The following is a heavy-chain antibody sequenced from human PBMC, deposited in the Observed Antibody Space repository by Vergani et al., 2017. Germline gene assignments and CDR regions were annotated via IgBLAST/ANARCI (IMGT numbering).Heavy chain of an antibody. V-gene: IGHV1-69*04. CDR2: IIPILGIA. CDR1: GGTFSSYA. CDR3: ASAASMVRGVIVY. J-gene: IGHJ4*02. Sequence: QVQLVQSGAEVKKPGSPVKVSCKASGGTFSSYAISWVRQAPGQGLEWMGRIIPILGIANYAQKFQGRVTITADKSTSTAYMELSSLRSEDTAVYYCASAASMVRGVIVYWGQGTLVTVSS. D-gene: IGHD3-10*01.